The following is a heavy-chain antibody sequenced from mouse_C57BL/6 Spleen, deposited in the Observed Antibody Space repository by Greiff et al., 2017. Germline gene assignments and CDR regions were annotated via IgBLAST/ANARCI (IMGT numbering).Heavy chain of an antibody. D-gene: IGHD1-1*01. J-gene: IGHJ1*03. Sequence: EVQVVESGGGLVQPGGSMKLSCVASGFTFSNYWMNWVRQSPEKGLEWVAQIRLKSDNYATHYAESVKGRFTISRDDSKSSVYLQMNNLRAEDTGIYYCIIYYYGSSYGMYFDVWGTGTTVTVSS. CDR3: IIYYYGSSYGMYFDV. V-gene: IGHV6-3*01. CDR2: IRLKSDNYAT. CDR1: GFTFSNYW.